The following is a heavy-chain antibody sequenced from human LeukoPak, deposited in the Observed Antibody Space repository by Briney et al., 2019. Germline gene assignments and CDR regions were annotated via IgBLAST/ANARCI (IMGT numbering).Heavy chain of an antibody. D-gene: IGHD6-19*01. CDR1: GFTFSNYA. Sequence: GGSLRLSCAASGFTFSNYAMSWVRQAPGKGLEWVSSISGSGAGTYYADSVKGRFTISRDNSKNTLYLQMNSLRAEDTAVYYCAKVIEGGGWYTGPFDYWGQGTLVTVSS. J-gene: IGHJ4*02. CDR3: AKVIEGGGWYTGPFDY. CDR2: ISGSGAGT. V-gene: IGHV3-23*01.